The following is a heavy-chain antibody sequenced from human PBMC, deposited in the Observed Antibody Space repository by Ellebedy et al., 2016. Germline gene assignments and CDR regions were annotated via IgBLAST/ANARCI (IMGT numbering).Heavy chain of an antibody. CDR1: GASISSYY. Sequence: GSLRLXCAVSGASISSYYWSWFRQPPGKGLEWIGYVHSSGHTNSNPSLRSRATLSVDTSKNQFSLRVTSVTAADTAVYYCARLVRYTTGVGYYMDVWGKGTTVTVSS. D-gene: IGHD3-16*02. J-gene: IGHJ6*03. CDR2: VHSSGHT. V-gene: IGHV4-59*08. CDR3: ARLVRYTTGVGYYMDV.